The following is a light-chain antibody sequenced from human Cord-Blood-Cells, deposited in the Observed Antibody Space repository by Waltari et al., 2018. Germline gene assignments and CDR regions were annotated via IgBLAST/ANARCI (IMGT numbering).Light chain of an antibody. CDR2: EDN. CDR1: SGSIASHY. V-gene: IGLV6-57*01. J-gene: IGLJ3*02. Sequence: NFMLTQPHSVTQSPGKTVTISCTRSSGSIASHYVQWYQQRPGSSPTTLIYEDNQRPSGVPDRFSGSIDSSSNSASLTISGLKTEDEADYYCQSYDSSNWVFGGGTKLTVL. CDR3: QSYDSSNWV.